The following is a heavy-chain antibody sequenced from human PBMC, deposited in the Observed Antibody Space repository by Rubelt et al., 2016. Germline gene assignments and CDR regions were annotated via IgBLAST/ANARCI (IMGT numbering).Heavy chain of an antibody. J-gene: IGHJ4*02. V-gene: IGHV3-23*04. D-gene: IGHD6-19*01. CDR1: GFTVSSNY. CDR3: AKGGYSSGWYFRYFDY. CDR2: ISGSGGST. Sequence: EVQLVESGGGLVQPGGSLRLSCAASGFTVSSNYMSWVRQAPGKGLEWVSAISGSGGSTYYADSVKGRSTISRDNSKNTLYLQCNSLRAEDTAVYYCAKGGYSSGWYFRYFDYWGQGTLVTVSS.